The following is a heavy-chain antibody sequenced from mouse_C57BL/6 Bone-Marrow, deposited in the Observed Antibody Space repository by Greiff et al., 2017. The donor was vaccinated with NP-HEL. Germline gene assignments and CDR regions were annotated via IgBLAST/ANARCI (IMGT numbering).Heavy chain of an antibody. J-gene: IGHJ2*01. CDR2: INPNNGGT. CDR3: ARKGPTTVVEGDYFDD. V-gene: IGHV1-18*01. CDR1: GYTFTDYN. D-gene: IGHD1-1*01. Sequence: VQLQQSGPELVKPGASVKIPCKASGYTFTDYNMDWVKQSHGKSLEWIGDINPNNGGTIYNQKFKGKATLTVDKSSSTAYMELRSLTSEDTAVYYCARKGPTTVVEGDYFDDWGQGTTLTVSS.